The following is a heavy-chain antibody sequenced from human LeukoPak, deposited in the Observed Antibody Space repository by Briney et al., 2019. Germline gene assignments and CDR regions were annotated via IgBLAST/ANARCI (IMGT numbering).Heavy chain of an antibody. CDR1: GFTFSSYA. V-gene: IGHV3-23*01. Sequence: GGSLRLSCAASGFTFSSYAMSWVRQAPGKGLEWVSAISGSGGSTYYADSVKGRFTISRDNSKNTLYLQMNSLRAEDTAVYYCAKDQYNIYPVRAQMFDYWGQGTLVTVSS. CDR3: AKDQYNIYPVRAQMFDY. J-gene: IGHJ4*02. D-gene: IGHD3-10*01. CDR2: ISGSGGST.